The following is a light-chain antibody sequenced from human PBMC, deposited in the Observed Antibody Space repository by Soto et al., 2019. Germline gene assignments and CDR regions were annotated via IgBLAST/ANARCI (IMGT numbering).Light chain of an antibody. Sequence: QSVLTQPASVSGSPGQSIAISCTGSSSDVGGYNLVSWYQQHPGKAPKLMIYGVTSRPSGVSNRFSGSKSGNTASLTISGLQAEDEADYYCSSYTGSDTLLFGGGTKLTVL. V-gene: IGLV2-14*01. CDR2: GVT. CDR1: SSDVGGYNL. J-gene: IGLJ2*01. CDR3: SSYTGSDTLL.